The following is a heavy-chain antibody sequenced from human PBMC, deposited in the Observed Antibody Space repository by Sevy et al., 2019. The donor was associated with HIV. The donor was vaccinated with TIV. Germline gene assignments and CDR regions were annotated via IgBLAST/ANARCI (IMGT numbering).Heavy chain of an antibody. Sequence: ASVKVSCKVSGYTLTELSMHWVRQAPGKGLEWTGGFDPEDGETIYAQKFQGRVTMTEDTSTDTAYMELSSLRSEDTAVYYCATIFFSQYSSSPRGYYYYGMDVWGQGTTVTVSS. D-gene: IGHD6-6*01. CDR1: GYTLTELS. V-gene: IGHV1-24*01. J-gene: IGHJ6*02. CDR2: FDPEDGET. CDR3: ATIFFSQYSSSPRGYYYYGMDV.